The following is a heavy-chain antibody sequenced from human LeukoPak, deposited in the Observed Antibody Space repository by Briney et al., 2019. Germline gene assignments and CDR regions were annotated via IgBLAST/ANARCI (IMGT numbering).Heavy chain of an antibody. D-gene: IGHD3-3*01. CDR1: GFTFSSYA. J-gene: IGHJ4*02. CDR3: AKARSYDFWSGYYLYDY. Sequence: GGSLRLSCAASGFTFSSYAMSWVRQAPGKGLEWVSAISGSGGNTYYADSVKGRFTISRDNSKNTLYLQMNSLRAEDTAVYYCAKARSYDFWSGYYLYDYWGQGTLVTVSS. CDR2: ISGSGGNT. V-gene: IGHV3-23*01.